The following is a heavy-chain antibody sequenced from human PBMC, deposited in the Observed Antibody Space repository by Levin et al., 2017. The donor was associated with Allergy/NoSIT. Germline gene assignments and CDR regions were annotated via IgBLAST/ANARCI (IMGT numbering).Heavy chain of an antibody. CDR2: IYSGGDT. V-gene: IGHV3-53*01. Sequence: PGGSLRLSCAASGFTVSGNYMSWVRQAPGKGLEWVSVIYSGGDTKYTDSETGRFTISRDDSKNTLYLQMNSLRVEDTAVYYCAKCSGWYGKGYFDLWGRGTLVTVSS. J-gene: IGHJ2*01. CDR1: GFTVSGNY. CDR3: AKCSGWYGKGYFDL. D-gene: IGHD6-19*01.